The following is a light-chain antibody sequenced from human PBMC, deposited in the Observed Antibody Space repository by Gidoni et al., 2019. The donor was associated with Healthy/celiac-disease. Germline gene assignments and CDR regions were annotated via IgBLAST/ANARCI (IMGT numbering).Light chain of an antibody. Sequence: ILLTQSPATLSLSPGERATLPCRASQSVRSYLAWYQQKPGQAPRLLIYDASNRATGIPARFSGSGSGTDFTLTISSLEPEDFAVYCCQQRSNWPLTFGGGTKVEIK. CDR1: QSVRSY. J-gene: IGKJ4*01. CDR3: QQRSNWPLT. V-gene: IGKV3-11*01. CDR2: DAS.